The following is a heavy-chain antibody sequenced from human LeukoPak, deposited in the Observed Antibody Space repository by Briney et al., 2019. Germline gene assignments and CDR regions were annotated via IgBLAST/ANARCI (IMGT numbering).Heavy chain of an antibody. V-gene: IGHV4-30-2*01. Sequence: PSETLSLTCTVSGGSISSGGYYWSWIRQPPGKGLEWIGYIYHSGSTYYNPSLKSRVTISVDWSKNQFSLKLSSVTAADTAVYYCARGRGKWGDWGQGTLVTVSS. D-gene: IGHD3-16*01. J-gene: IGHJ1*01. CDR2: IYHSGST. CDR3: ARGRGKWGD. CDR1: GGSISSGGYY.